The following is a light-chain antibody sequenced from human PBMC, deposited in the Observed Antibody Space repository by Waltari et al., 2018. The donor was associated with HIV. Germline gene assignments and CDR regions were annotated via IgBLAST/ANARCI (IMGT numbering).Light chain of an antibody. J-gene: IGKJ1*01. CDR1: QSVGSN. V-gene: IGKV3-15*01. CDR3: QQYNKWPPWT. CDR2: GAS. Sequence: EIVLTQSPPTLPVSQGERPTLPCRASQSVGSNLAWYQQKPGQAPRLLIYGASTRATGIPARFSGSGSGTEFTLTISSLQSEDFAVYYCQQYNKWPPWTFGQGTKVEIK.